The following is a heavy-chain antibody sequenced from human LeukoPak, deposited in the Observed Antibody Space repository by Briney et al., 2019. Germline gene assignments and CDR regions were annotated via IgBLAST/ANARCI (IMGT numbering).Heavy chain of an antibody. CDR3: EKDVAPYRETLAY. Sequence: GGSLRLSWAPAGFSFSSSCMHWVRQAPGKGLEWVAFVRYDGSNKYYVDSVKGRFTISRDNSKNTLYLQMNSLRAEDTAVYYCEKDVAPYRETLAYWGQGTLVTVSS. J-gene: IGHJ4*02. CDR2: VRYDGSNK. D-gene: IGHD1-14*01. V-gene: IGHV3-30*02. CDR1: GFSFSSSC.